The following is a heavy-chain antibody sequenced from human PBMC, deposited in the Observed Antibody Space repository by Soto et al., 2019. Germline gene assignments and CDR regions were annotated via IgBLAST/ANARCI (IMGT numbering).Heavy chain of an antibody. CDR2: IYWDDDN. D-gene: IGHD3-9*01. V-gene: IGHV2-5*02. Sequence: QITLKESGPTLVKPTQTLTLTCTFSGFSLNTSGVGVGWIRQPPGKALEWLALIYWDDDNRYSPSLKSRLTITKDTSKNQVVLTMTNMDPVDTATYYCAHRRGYDILTGINFDYWGQGTLVTVSS. CDR1: GFSLNTSGVG. J-gene: IGHJ4*02. CDR3: AHRRGYDILTGINFDY.